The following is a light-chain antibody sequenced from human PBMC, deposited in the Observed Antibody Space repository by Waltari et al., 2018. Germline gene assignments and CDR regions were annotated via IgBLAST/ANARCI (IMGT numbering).Light chain of an antibody. CDR3: QQYYTIPRT. V-gene: IGKV4-1*01. Sequence: DIVMTQSPDSLAVSLGERATINCKSSQSVLYSSNNNNYLAWYRQKPGQPPKLLFYWASTRASGVPDRFSGSGSGTDFTLTISSLQAEDVAVYYCQQYYTIPRTFGQGTTVEIK. CDR2: WAS. CDR1: QSVLYSSNNNNY. J-gene: IGKJ1*01.